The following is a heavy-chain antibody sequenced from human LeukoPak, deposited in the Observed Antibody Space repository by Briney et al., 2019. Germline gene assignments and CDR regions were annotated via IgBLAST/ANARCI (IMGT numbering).Heavy chain of an antibody. V-gene: IGHV3-23*01. D-gene: IGHD5-24*01. CDR2: ISGSGGST. Sequence: GGSLRLSCEASGFTFSSYAMSWVRQAPGKGLEWVSAISGSGGSTYYADSVKGRFTISRDNSKNTLYLQMNSLRAEDTAVYYCAKDQGDGYNAYYFDYWGQGTLVTVSS. CDR3: AKDQGDGYNAYYFDY. J-gene: IGHJ4*02. CDR1: GFTFSSYA.